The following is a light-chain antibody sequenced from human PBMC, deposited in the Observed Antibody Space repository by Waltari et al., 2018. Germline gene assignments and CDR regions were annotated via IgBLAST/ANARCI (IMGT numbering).Light chain of an antibody. J-gene: IGLJ3*02. V-gene: IGLV4-69*01. CDR3: QTGGHGTWV. CDR2: VNSDGSH. CDR1: SWHSSNV. Sequence: QLVLTQSPSASASMGASVKLTCTLSSWHSSNVIARPQQQPEKGPRYLMKVNSDGSHSKGDEIPDRFSGSSSGAERYLTISSLQSEDEADYYCQTGGHGTWVFGGGTKLTVL.